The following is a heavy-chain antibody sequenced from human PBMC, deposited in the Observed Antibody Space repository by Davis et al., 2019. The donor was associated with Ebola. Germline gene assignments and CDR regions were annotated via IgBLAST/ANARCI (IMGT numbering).Heavy chain of an antibody. Sequence: PSETLSPTCTVPGVSISTHYWSWIRQPPGKRLEWIGSIYYTGSAYYNSSLNSRVTISLDTSKNQFSLKLSSVTAADTAMYYCAERGGSVWGQGTLVTVSS. J-gene: IGHJ4*02. D-gene: IGHD3-16*01. CDR3: AERGGSV. V-gene: IGHV4-59*11. CDR2: IYYTGSA. CDR1: GVSISTHY.